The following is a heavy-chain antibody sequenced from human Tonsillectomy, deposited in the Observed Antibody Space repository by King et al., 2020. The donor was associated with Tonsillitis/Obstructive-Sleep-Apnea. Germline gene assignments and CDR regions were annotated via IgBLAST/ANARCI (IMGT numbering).Heavy chain of an antibody. CDR2: ISYDGSNK. V-gene: IGHV3-30*04. CDR1: GFTFSSYA. CDR3: SGGNSGDY. Sequence: QVQLVESGGGVVQPGRSLRLSCAASGFTFSSYAMHWVRQAPGKGLEWVAIISYDGSNKYYADSVKGRFTISRDNSKNPLYLQMNSLRAEDTAVYFCSGGNSGDYWGQGTLVTVSS. D-gene: IGHD4-23*01. J-gene: IGHJ4*02.